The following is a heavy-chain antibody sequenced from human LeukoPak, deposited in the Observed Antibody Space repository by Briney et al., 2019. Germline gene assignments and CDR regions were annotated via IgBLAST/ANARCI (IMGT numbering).Heavy chain of an antibody. V-gene: IGHV3-23*01. CDR2: ISGSGGST. CDR3: AKGSPFRYCSGGSCYPDP. D-gene: IGHD2-15*01. CDR1: GFTFSSYA. J-gene: IGHJ5*02. Sequence: GGPLRLSCAASGFTFSSYAMSWVRQAPGKGLEWVSAISGSGGSTYYADSVKGRFTISRDNSKNTLYLQMNSLRAEDTAVYYCAKGSPFRYCSGGSCYPDPWGQGTLVTVSS.